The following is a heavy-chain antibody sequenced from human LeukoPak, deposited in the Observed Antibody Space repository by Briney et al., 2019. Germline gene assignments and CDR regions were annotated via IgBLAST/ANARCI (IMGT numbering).Heavy chain of an antibody. V-gene: IGHV4-39*01. CDR1: GGSISSSSYY. CDR3: ARRTNHDAFDI. Sequence: SETLSLTCTVSGGSISSSSYYWGWIRQPPGKGLEWVGSIHYGGSTYYNPSLKSRVTISVDTSKNQFSLKLTSVTAADTAVYYCARRTNHDAFDIWGQGTMVTVSS. J-gene: IGHJ3*02. CDR2: IHYGGST.